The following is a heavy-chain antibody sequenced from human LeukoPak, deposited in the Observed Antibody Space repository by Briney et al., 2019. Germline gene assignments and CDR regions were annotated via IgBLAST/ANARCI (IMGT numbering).Heavy chain of an antibody. CDR1: GFTFGSYA. J-gene: IGHJ4*02. CDR2: ISSGSSAR. D-gene: IGHD3-3*01. CDR3: ARMSGSRLPGY. Sequence: AGGSLRLSCAASGFTFGSYAMDWVRQTPGKGLEWVSYISSGSSARYYADSVKGRFTISRDDARNSLYLQMNSLRAEDTAVYYCARMSGSRLPGYWGQGTLVTVSS. V-gene: IGHV3-48*01.